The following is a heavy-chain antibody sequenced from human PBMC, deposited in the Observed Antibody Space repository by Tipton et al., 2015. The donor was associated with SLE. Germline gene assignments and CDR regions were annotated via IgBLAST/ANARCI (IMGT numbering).Heavy chain of an antibody. CDR1: GGSMSTYY. V-gene: IGHV4-59*01. D-gene: IGHD2-15*01. Sequence: TLSLTCTVSGGSMSTYYWSWIRLPPGKGLEWIGYIYYSGGTSYNPSLNGRVTISVDTSRNQFSLKLTSVTAADSVVYYCARYSLTNWHLDLWGRGTLVTVSS. J-gene: IGHJ2*01. CDR3: ARYSLTNWHLDL. CDR2: IYYSGGT.